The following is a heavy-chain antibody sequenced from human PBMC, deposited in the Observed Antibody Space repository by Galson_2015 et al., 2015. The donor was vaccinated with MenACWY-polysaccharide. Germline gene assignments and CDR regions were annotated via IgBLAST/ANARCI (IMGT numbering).Heavy chain of an antibody. D-gene: IGHD1-26*01. CDR1: GFTFSDYS. Sequence: SLRLSCAASGFTFSDYSMRWIRRAPGKGLEWVSYISSSGSTISYADSVKGRFTISRDNAKNSLYLQMNSLRAEDTAVYYCASLTGDIDYWGQGTLVTVSS. V-gene: IGHV3-11*01. J-gene: IGHJ4*02. CDR3: ASLTGDIDY. CDR2: ISSSGSTI.